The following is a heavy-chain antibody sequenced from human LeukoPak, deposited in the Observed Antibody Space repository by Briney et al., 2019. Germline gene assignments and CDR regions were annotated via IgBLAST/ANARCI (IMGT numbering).Heavy chain of an antibody. CDR2: INGRGDDT. CDR1: SGFA. Sequence: GASLRLSCAAFSGFAMSWVRQALGRGLGWVSAINGRGDDTYYPDSVKRRFTISRDNSNNTLYLQMNSLRAEDTAVYYCAKGHRSSSSFFDSWGQGILVTVSS. CDR3: AKGHRSSSSFFDS. V-gene: IGHV3-23*01. J-gene: IGHJ4*02. D-gene: IGHD6-19*01.